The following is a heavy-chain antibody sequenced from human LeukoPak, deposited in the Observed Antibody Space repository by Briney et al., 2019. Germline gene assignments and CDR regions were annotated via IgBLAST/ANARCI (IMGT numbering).Heavy chain of an antibody. CDR1: GGSISSGAYA. V-gene: IGHV4-30-4*07. CDR3: ASHSGGYAY. Sequence: PSETLSLTCAVSGGSISSGAYAWSWIRPPPRKGLEWIGYVYYSAGTYYNPSLKSRVTISVDTSKNQFSLKLSSVTAADTAVYYCASHSGGYAYWGQGTLVTVSS. CDR2: VYYSAGT. D-gene: IGHD5-12*01. J-gene: IGHJ4*02.